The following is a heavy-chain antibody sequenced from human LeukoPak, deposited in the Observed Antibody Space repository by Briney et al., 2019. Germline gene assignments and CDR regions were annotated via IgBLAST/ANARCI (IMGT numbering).Heavy chain of an antibody. J-gene: IGHJ4*02. Sequence: SQTLSLTCTVSGGSISSGDYYWSWIRQPPGKGLEWIGYIYYSGTTYYNPSLKSRVTISVDTSKNQFSLKLSSVTAADTAVYYCARSQERGYSGYDFDVWGQGTLVTVSS. V-gene: IGHV4-30-4*01. CDR2: IYYSGTT. CDR1: GGSISSGDYY. CDR3: ARSQERGYSGYDFDV. D-gene: IGHD5-12*01.